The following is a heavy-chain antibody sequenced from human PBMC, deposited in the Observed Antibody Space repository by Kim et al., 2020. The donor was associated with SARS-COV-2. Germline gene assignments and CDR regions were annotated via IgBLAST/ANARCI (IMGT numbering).Heavy chain of an antibody. J-gene: IGHJ4*02. Sequence: YAPKLQGRVTMTTDTSTSTAYMELRSLRSDDTAVYYCARDRLVGATHFDYWGQGTLVTVSS. V-gene: IGHV1-18*01. D-gene: IGHD1-26*01. CDR3: ARDRLVGATHFDY.